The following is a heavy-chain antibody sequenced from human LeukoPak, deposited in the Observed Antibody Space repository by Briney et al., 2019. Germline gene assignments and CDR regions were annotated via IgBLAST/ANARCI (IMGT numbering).Heavy chain of an antibody. D-gene: IGHD3-3*01. J-gene: IGHJ2*01. CDR3: ARAPTWRPYWYFDL. CDR1: GFTFSSYG. Sequence: GGCLRLSCAASGFTFSSYGMHWVRQAPGKGLEWVAFIRYDGSNKYYADSVKGRFTISRDNSKNTLYMQMNSLRAEDTAVYYCARAPTWRPYWYFDLWGRGTLVTVSS. V-gene: IGHV3-30*02. CDR2: IRYDGSNK.